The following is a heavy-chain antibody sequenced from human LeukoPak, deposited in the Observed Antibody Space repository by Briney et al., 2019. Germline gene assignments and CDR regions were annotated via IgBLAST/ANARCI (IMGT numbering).Heavy chain of an antibody. CDR2: ISSSSSTI. D-gene: IGHD2-2*01. Sequence: GGSLRLSCAASGFTFSSYSINWVRQAPGKGLEWVSYISSSSSTIYYADSVKGRFTISRDNAKNSLYLQMNSLRDEDTAVYYCAREYCSSTSCYESEYFQHWGQGTLVTVSS. V-gene: IGHV3-48*02. CDR3: AREYCSSTSCYESEYFQH. J-gene: IGHJ1*01. CDR1: GFTFSSYS.